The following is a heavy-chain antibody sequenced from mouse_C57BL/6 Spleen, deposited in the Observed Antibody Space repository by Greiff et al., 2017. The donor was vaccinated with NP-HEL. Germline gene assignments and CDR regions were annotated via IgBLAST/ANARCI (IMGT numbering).Heavy chain of an antibody. J-gene: IGHJ4*01. D-gene: IGHD3-2*02. V-gene: IGHV1-59*01. CDR3: AREGGTAQATVDY. Sequence: QVQLQQPGAELVRPGTSVKLSCKASGYTFTSYWMHWVKQRPGQGLEWIGVIDPSDSYTNYNQKFKGKAKLTVDTSSSTAYIQLSSLTAEDSAVYDCAREGGTAQATVDYWGQGTSVTVSS. CDR2: IDPSDSYT. CDR1: GYTFTSYW.